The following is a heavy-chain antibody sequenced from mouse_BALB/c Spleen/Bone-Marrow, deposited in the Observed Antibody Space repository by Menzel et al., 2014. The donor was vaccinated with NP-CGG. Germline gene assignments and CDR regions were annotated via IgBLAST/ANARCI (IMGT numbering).Heavy chain of an antibody. CDR1: GFAFSSYD. J-gene: IGHJ3*01. Sequence: GGPLKMSCAASGFAFSSYDMSWVRQTPAKRMEWVVFISSGGGSTFYSDTVKGRFTISRDNAKNTLYLEMSSLKSEYTAMYYCARHMIRGFAYWGQGTLVTGSA. CDR2: ISSGGGST. D-gene: IGHD2-3*01. CDR3: ARHMIRGFAY. V-gene: IGHV5-12-1*01.